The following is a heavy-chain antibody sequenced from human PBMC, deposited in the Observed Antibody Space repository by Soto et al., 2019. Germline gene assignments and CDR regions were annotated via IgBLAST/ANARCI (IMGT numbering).Heavy chain of an antibody. CDR3: VSGYPSVGFDY. V-gene: IGHV4-59*08. Sequence: SETLSLTCTVSGGSISPHYWSWIRQPPGKGLEWIGFIYYSGSTNYNPSLKSRATISVDMSQNQFSLKLSPVTAAATAVYIGVSGYPSVGFDYWGQGTLVTVAS. D-gene: IGHD5-18*01. CDR1: GGSISPHY. CDR2: IYYSGST. J-gene: IGHJ4*02.